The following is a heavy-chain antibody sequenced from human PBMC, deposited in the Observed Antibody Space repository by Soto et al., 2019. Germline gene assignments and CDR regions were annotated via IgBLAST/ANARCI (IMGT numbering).Heavy chain of an antibody. CDR1: GFHFSSHG. Sequence: QVQLVESGGTVVQPGRSLRLSCAASGFHFSSHGMHWVRQAPGKGLEWVAHLWARGNYAYYAYSVKGRFSISSDQSKNTLYLQMNSLEAEDTAVYYCARDAQQLANYGMDVWGQGTTVTVSS. V-gene: IGHV3-33*01. CDR2: LWARGNYA. CDR3: ARDAQQLANYGMDV. J-gene: IGHJ6*02. D-gene: IGHD6-13*01.